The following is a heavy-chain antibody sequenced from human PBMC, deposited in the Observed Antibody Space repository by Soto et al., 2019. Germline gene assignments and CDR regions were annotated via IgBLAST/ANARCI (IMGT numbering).Heavy chain of an antibody. D-gene: IGHD2-2*01. CDR2: IIHISETT. CDR3: ARSQGSSTSLEIYYYYYYGMDG. Sequence: QVQLVQSGAEVKKPGSSVKVSCKASGGTFSSYAISWVRQAPGQGLEWMGGIIHISETTNYAQKFQGRVTITADESKSTAYMELSSLRSEDTAVYYCARSQGSSTSLEIYYYYYYGMDGWGQGTTVTVSS. V-gene: IGHV1-69*01. CDR1: GGTFSSYA. J-gene: IGHJ6*02.